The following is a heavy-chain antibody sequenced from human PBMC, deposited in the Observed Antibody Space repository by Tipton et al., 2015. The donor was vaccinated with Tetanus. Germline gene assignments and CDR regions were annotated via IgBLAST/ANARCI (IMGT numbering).Heavy chain of an antibody. Sequence: QLVQSGAEVKQPGESLKISCKGSGYMFSSHWIGWVRQVPGKGLEWMGVIYPSDSDIRYSPSFQGQVRISADKSINTAYLQWGSLEASDTAMYYCARGGVDSRVFDFWGQGTLVTVSS. CDR1: GYMFSSHW. CDR2: IYPSDSDI. J-gene: IGHJ4*02. V-gene: IGHV5-51*01. CDR3: ARGGVDSRVFDF. D-gene: IGHD3-3*01.